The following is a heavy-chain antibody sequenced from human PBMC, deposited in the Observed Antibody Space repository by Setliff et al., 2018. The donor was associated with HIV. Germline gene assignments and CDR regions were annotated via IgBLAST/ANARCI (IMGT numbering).Heavy chain of an antibody. CDR2: IIPIFGTA. J-gene: IGHJ4*02. D-gene: IGHD3-22*01. Sequence: GASVKVSCKASGGTFSSYAISWVRQAPGQGLEWMGGIIPIFGTANYAQKFQGRVTITADESTSTAYMGLSSLRSEDTAVYYCAATYYYDSSGLHGFDYWGQGTLVTVSS. V-gene: IGHV1-69*13. CDR3: AATYYYDSSGLHGFDY. CDR1: GGTFSSYA.